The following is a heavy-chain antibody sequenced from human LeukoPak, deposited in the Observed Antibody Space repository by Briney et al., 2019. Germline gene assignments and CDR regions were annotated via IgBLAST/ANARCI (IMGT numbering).Heavy chain of an antibody. J-gene: IGHJ4*02. V-gene: IGHV3-15*01. CDR1: GFTFSNTW. CDR2: IKSKGDGGTT. CDR3: TSGFDY. Sequence: GGSLRLSCAASGFTFSNTWMNWVRQAPGKGLEWVARIKSKGDGGTTDYAAPVKGRFTISRDDSKDTLYLQMNSLKTEDTAVYYCTSGFDYWGQGTLVAVSS.